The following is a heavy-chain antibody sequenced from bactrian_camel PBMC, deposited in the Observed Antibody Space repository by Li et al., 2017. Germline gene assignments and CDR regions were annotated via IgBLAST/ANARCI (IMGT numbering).Heavy chain of an antibody. CDR1: GFTFSNYC. CDR2: IASGGTNT. CDR3: VSTYGGGYDWEY. D-gene: IGHD2*01. V-gene: IGHV3S25*01. Sequence: QLVESGGGLVQPGGSLVLSCTASGFTFSNYCMTWVRQAPGKGLEWVSTIASGGTNTYYADSVEARFTVSRDSAEKTVYLQMNSLKPEDTALYYCVSTYGGGYDWEYWGQGTQVTVS. J-gene: IGHJ4*01.